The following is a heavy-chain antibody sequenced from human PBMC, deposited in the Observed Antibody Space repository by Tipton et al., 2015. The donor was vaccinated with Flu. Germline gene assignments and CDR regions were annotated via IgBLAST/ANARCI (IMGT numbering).Heavy chain of an antibody. Sequence: QSGPEVKKPGASVKVSCKASGYTFTSYYMHWVRQAPGQGLEWMGIINPSGGSTSYAQKFQGRVTMTRDTSTSTVYMELSSLRSEDTAVYYCAREGDSSGYYPRSFDYWGQGTLVTVSS. CDR2: INPSGGST. CDR3: AREGDSSGYYPRSFDY. J-gene: IGHJ4*02. D-gene: IGHD3-22*01. V-gene: IGHV1-46*01. CDR1: GYTFTSYY.